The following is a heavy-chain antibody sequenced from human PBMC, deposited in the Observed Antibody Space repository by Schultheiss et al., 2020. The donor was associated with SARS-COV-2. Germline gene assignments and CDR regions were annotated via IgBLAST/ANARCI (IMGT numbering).Heavy chain of an antibody. CDR2: ISYDGSNK. J-gene: IGHJ5*02. D-gene: IGHD6-19*01. CDR3: ARSGSAWDDFFDP. Sequence: GGSLRLSCAASGFTFSSYGMHWVRQAPGKGLEWVAVISYDGSNKYYADSVKGRFTISRDNSKNTLYLQMNSLKTEDTAVYYCARSGSAWDDFFDPWGQGTLVTVSS. V-gene: IGHV3-30*12. CDR1: GFTFSSYG.